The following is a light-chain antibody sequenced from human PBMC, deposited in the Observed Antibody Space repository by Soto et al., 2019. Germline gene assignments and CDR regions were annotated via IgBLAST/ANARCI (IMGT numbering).Light chain of an antibody. CDR2: AAS. CDR3: QQSYSTPS. J-gene: IGKJ3*01. V-gene: IGKV1-39*01. Sequence: IRMTQSPSSLSASVGDRVTITCRASQSISSYLNWYQQKPGKAPKLLIYAASSLQSGVPSRFSGSRSGTDFTLTISSLQPDDFATYYCQQSYSTPSFGPGTKVDIK. CDR1: QSISSY.